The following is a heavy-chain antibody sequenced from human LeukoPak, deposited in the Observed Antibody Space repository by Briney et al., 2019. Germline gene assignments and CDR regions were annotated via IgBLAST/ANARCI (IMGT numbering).Heavy chain of an antibody. V-gene: IGHV3-11*01. CDR1: GFTFSDYY. D-gene: IGHD6-13*01. Sequence: GGSLRLSCAASGFTFSDYYMSWIRQAPGKGLEWVSYISSSGSTIYYADSVKGRFTISRDNAKNSLYLQMNSLRAEDTAVYYCARFRFPRQQLPTPVYGMDVWGQGTTVTVSS. J-gene: IGHJ6*02. CDR2: ISSSGSTI. CDR3: ARFRFPRQQLPTPVYGMDV.